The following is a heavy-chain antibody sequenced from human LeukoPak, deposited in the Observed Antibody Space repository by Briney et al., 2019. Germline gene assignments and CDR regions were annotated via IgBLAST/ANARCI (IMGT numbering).Heavy chain of an antibody. J-gene: IGHJ5*02. Sequence: PSQTLSLTCTVSGGSISSGDYYWRWLRQPPGQGLEWVGYIYYSGSTYYNPSLKSRVTISLDTSKNQFSLKLSSVTAADTAVYYCARDHEGYSSVHNQNWFDPWGQGTLVTVSP. CDR3: ARDHEGYSSVHNQNWFDP. V-gene: IGHV4-30-4*08. D-gene: IGHD6-25*01. CDR1: GGSISSGDYY. CDR2: IYYSGST.